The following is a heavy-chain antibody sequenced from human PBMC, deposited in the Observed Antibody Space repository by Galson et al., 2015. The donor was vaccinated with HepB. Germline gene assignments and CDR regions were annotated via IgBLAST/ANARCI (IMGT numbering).Heavy chain of an antibody. CDR3: ARMTTEASLVVYFFDY. CDR1: EFIFSTYA. D-gene: IGHD2-8*02. J-gene: IGHJ4*02. CDR2: ISGSGGST. V-gene: IGHV3-23*01. Sequence: SLRLSCAASEFIFSTYAMSWVRQAPGKGLEWVSSISGSGGSTYYAVSVNGRFTISRDNSKDTLYLQMNSLRAEDTAVYYCARMTTEASLVVYFFDYWGQGTLVTASS.